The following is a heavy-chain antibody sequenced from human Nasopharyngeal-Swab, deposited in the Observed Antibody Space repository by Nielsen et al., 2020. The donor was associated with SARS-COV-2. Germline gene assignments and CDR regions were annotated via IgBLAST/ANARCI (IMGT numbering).Heavy chain of an antibody. Sequence: GESLKISCAASGFAFSSYSMNWVRQAPGKGLEWVSYISSSSSTIYYADSVKGRFTISRDNSKNTLYLQMNSLRAEDTAVYYCARDFRFGETTMVDVWGQGTTVTVSS. V-gene: IGHV3-48*01. D-gene: IGHD3-10*01. CDR2: ISSSSSTI. J-gene: IGHJ6*02. CDR1: GFAFSSYS. CDR3: ARDFRFGETTMVDV.